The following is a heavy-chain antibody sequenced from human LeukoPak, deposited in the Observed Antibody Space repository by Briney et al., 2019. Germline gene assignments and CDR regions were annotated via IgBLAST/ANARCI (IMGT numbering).Heavy chain of an antibody. J-gene: IGHJ4*02. Sequence: GESLKISCKGSGYSFTVYWIGWVRQMPGKGLEWMGIIYPGDSDTRCSSSFQGQVTISVDKSISTAYLQWSSLKASDTAMYYCARRDSSGKFYFDYWGQGTLVTVSS. CDR3: ARRDSSGKFYFDY. CDR2: IYPGDSDT. D-gene: IGHD3-22*01. V-gene: IGHV5-51*01. CDR1: GYSFTVYW.